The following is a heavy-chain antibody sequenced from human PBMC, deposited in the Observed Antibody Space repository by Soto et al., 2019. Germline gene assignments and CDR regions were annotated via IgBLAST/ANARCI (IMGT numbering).Heavy chain of an antibody. Sequence: LRLSCAASGFTFGDYWMHWVRQPPGKGPEWVSRMTGDGRTTQYADSVKGRFTASRDNAKSTLYLQMNSLRTEDTAVYYCATAEVDYWGPGTLVTVSS. CDR2: MTGDGRTT. CDR1: GFTFGDYW. V-gene: IGHV3-74*03. CDR3: ATAEVDY. J-gene: IGHJ4*02.